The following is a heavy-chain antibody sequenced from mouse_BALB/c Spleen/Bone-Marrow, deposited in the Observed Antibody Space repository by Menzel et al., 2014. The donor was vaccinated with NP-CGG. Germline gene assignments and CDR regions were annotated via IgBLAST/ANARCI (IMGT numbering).Heavy chain of an antibody. D-gene: IGHD3-1*01. Sequence: EVQLVESGGGLVKPGGSLKLSCAASGFTFSSYAMSWVRQTPEKRLEWVATISSGGSYTYYPDSVKGRFTTSRDNAKNTLYLQMSSLRSEDTAMYYCARDRGDYWGQGTSVTVSS. CDR1: GFTFSSYA. CDR3: ARDRGDY. CDR2: ISSGGSYT. J-gene: IGHJ4*01. V-gene: IGHV5-9-3*01.